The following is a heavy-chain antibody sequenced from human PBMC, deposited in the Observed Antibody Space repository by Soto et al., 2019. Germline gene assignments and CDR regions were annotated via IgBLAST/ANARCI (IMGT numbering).Heavy chain of an antibody. Sequence: QVQLVQSGAEVKKPGSSVKVSCKASGGTFSSYTISWVRQAPGQGLEWMGRIIPILGIANYAQKFQGRVTITADKSTSTAYMELSSLRSEDTAVYYCAREQSGGSDQQTLDYWGQGTLVNGSS. CDR1: GGTFSSYT. J-gene: IGHJ4*02. CDR2: IIPILGIA. V-gene: IGHV1-69*08. D-gene: IGHD2-15*01. CDR3: AREQSGGSDQQTLDY.